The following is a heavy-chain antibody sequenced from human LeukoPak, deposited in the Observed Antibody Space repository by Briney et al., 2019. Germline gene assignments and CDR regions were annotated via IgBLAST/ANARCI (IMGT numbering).Heavy chain of an antibody. CDR3: ARGGDGSGSYYRNWFDP. CDR1: GYTFTSYN. J-gene: IGHJ5*02. CDR2: MNPNSGNT. D-gene: IGHD3-10*01. Sequence: ASVKVSCKASGYTFTSYNINWVRQATGQGLEWMGWMNPNSGNTGYAQKFQGRVTMTRNTSISTAYMELSSLRSEDTAVYYCARGGDGSGSYYRNWFDPWGQGTLVTVSS. V-gene: IGHV1-8*01.